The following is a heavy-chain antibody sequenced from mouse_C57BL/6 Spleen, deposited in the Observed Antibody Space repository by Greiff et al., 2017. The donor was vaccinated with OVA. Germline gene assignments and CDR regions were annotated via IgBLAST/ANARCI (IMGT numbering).Heavy chain of an antibody. D-gene: IGHD1-1*01. CDR1: GYAFSSYW. V-gene: IGHV1-82*01. J-gene: IGHJ2*01. Sequence: VQLQQSGPELVKPGASVKISCKASGYAFSSYWMNWVKQRPGKGLEWIGRIYPGDGDTNYNGKFKGKATLTADKSASTAYMQLGSLTAEDSAIDFCANYYYFDYWGQGTTLTVSS. CDR3: ANYYYFDY. CDR2: IYPGDGDT.